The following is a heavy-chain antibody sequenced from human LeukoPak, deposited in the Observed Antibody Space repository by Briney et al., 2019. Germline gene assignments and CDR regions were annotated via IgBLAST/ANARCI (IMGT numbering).Heavy chain of an antibody. J-gene: IGHJ4*02. CDR3: ASEKARYYYDSSGYPSRDY. D-gene: IGHD3-22*01. V-gene: IGHV4-39*01. CDR1: GGSISSSSYY. Sequence: SETLSLTCTVSGGSISSSSYYWGWIRQPPGKGLEWIGSIYYSGSTYYNPSLKSRVTISVDTSKNQFSLKLSSVTAADTAVYYCASEKARYYYDSSGYPSRDYWGQGTPVTVSS. CDR2: IYYSGST.